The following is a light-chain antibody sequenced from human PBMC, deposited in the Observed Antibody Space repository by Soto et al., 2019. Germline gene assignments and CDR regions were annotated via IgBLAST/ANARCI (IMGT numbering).Light chain of an antibody. J-gene: IGKJ5*01. V-gene: IGKV3-11*02. CDR2: ADS. CDR1: QSISGY. Sequence: EIVLTQSPGTLSLSPGERATFSCRASQSISGYLGWYQQKPGQAPRLLIYADSNRATGIPARFSGSGSGRDFTLTISSLEPEDFSVYYCQQRYNWPITFGQGTRLEIK. CDR3: QQRYNWPIT.